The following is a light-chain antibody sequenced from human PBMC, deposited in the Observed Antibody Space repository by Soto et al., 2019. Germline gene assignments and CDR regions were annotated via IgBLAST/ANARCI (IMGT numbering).Light chain of an antibody. Sequence: QSVLTQPPSVSAAPGQKVTVSCSGSSSTIGDNYVSWYQQLPGKAPKLVLFDNDKRPSGIPGRFSGSKSGTSATLGITGLQTGDEADYYCAAWDSSLSTGLFGTGTKVTVL. J-gene: IGLJ1*01. CDR2: DND. CDR1: SSTIGDNY. V-gene: IGLV1-51*01. CDR3: AAWDSSLSTGL.